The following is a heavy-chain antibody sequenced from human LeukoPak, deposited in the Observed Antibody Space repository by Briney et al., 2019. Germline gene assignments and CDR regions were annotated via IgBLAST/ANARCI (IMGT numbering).Heavy chain of an antibody. CDR3: ARARYCSSTSCRYGLDY. J-gene: IGHJ4*02. D-gene: IGHD2-2*01. Sequence: GASVKVSCYASEYTFTGYYMHWVRQAPGQGLEWMGWINPNSGGTNYAQKFQGRVTMTRDTSISTAYMELSRLRSDDTAVYYCARARYCSSTSCRYGLDYWGQGTLVTVSS. V-gene: IGHV1-2*02. CDR2: INPNSGGT. CDR1: EYTFTGYY.